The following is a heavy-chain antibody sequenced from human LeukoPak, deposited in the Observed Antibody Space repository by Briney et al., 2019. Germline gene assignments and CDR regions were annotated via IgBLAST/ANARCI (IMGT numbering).Heavy chain of an antibody. Sequence: SVKVSCKASGGTLSSYAIGWVRQAPGQGLEWMGGIIPIFGTANYAQKFQGRVTITTDESTSTAYMELSSLRSEDTAVYYCARGLFQDFWSGFYYFDYWGQGTLVTVSS. CDR3: ARGLFQDFWSGFYYFDY. V-gene: IGHV1-69*05. J-gene: IGHJ4*02. D-gene: IGHD3-3*01. CDR2: IIPIFGTA. CDR1: GGTLSSYA.